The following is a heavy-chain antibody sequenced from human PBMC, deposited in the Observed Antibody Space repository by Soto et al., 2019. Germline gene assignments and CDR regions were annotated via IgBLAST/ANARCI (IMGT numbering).Heavy chain of an antibody. D-gene: IGHD2-8*02. V-gene: IGHV4-34*01. Sequence: QVQLQQWGAGLLKPSETLSLTCAVYGGSFSGYYWTWIRQPPGTGLGWIGEINHSGSTNYKPSLKSRVTISVDTSKNQFSLKLTSVTAADTAVYYCARDKITGLFDYWGQGTLVTVSS. CDR3: ARDKITGLFDY. CDR1: GGSFSGYY. J-gene: IGHJ4*02. CDR2: INHSGST.